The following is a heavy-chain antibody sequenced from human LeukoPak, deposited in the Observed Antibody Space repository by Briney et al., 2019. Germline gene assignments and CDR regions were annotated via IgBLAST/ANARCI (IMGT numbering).Heavy chain of an antibody. J-gene: IGHJ6*03. D-gene: IGHD6-6*01. CDR1: GDSITSGSYY. CDR2: IYYRGTT. Sequence: SETLSLTCTVSGDSITSGSYYWGGVRQPPGKGLEWLGTIYYRGTTYYNPSLKSRVTISVDTSKNQFSLRLNSVTAADTAVYYCARDFSSSSSVYYYYYMDVWGKGTSVTVSS. CDR3: ARDFSSSSSVYYYYYMDV. V-gene: IGHV4-39*07.